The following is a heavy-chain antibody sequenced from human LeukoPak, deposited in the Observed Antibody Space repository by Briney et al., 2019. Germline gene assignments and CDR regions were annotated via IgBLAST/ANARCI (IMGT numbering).Heavy chain of an antibody. D-gene: IGHD2-15*01. J-gene: IGHJ4*02. CDR2: INPNSGGT. V-gene: IGHV1-2*02. CDR1: GYTFTGYY. CDR3: AKDLVVVVAATRYFDY. Sequence: ASVKVSCKASGYTFTGYYMHWVRQAPGQGLEWMGWINPNSGGTNYAQKFQGRVTMTRDTSISTAYMELSRLRSDDTAVYYCAKDLVVVVAATRYFDYWGQGTLVTVSS.